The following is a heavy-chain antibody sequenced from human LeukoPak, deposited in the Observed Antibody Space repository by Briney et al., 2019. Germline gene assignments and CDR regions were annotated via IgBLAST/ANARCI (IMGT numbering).Heavy chain of an antibody. D-gene: IGHD4-17*01. J-gene: IGHJ4*02. V-gene: IGHV3-53*01. CDR2: IYSGGTT. Sequence: GGSLRLSCAASGFTVSSNYIPWVRQAPGKGLEWVSVIYSGGTTYYADSVKGRFTISRDNSKNTLYLQMNRLRAEDTAVYYCARVMDYGLYYFDYWGQGTLVTVSS. CDR1: GFTVSSNY. CDR3: ARVMDYGLYYFDY.